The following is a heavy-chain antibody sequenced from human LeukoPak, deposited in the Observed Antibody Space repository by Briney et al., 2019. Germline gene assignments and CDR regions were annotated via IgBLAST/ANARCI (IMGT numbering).Heavy chain of an antibody. D-gene: IGHD2-21*01. J-gene: IGHJ4*02. CDR3: ASSPYCGGDCYSY. CDR1: GGTFSSCT. CDR2: IIPILGIA. Sequence: SVKVSCKASGGTFSSCTISWVRQAPGQGLEWMGRIIPILGIANYAQKFQGRVTITADKSTSTAYMELSSLRSEDTAVYYCASSPYCGGDCYSYWGQRTLVTVSS. V-gene: IGHV1-69*02.